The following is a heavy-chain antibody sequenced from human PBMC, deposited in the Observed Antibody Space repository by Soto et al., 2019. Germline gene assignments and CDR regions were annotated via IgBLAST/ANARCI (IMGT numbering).Heavy chain of an antibody. V-gene: IGHV4-39*01. J-gene: IGHJ4*02. CDR3: ARLRGIAAPFGY. Sequence: QLQLQESGPGLVKPSETLSLTYTVSGGSISSSSYYWGWIRQPPGKGLEWIGSIYYSGSTYYNPSLKSRVTISVDTSKNQFSLKLSSVTAADTAVYYCARLRGIAAPFGYWGQGTLVTVSS. CDR1: GGSISSSSYY. CDR2: IYYSGST. D-gene: IGHD6-13*01.